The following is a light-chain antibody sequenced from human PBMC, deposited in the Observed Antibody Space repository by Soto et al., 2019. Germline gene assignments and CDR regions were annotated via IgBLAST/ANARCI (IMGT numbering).Light chain of an antibody. V-gene: IGLV2-14*01. CDR3: SSYTSRSTYVV. CDR1: SSDVGGYNY. CDR2: DVS. Sequence: QSALTQPASVSGSPGQSITISCTGTSSDVGGYNYVSWYHQHPGKAPKLMIYDVSNRPSGVSNRFSGCKSGNTASLTISGLQGDDEADYSCSSYTSRSTYVVFGGGTQLTVL. J-gene: IGLJ2*01.